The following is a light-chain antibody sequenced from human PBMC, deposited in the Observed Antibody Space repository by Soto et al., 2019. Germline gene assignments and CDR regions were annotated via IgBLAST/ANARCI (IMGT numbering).Light chain of an antibody. V-gene: IGKV1-9*01. Sequence: DIQLTQSPSFLSASVGDTVTITCRASQGISSYLAWFQQKPGKAPKLLIYAASTLQSGVPSRFSGSGSGTEFTLTISSLQPEDFATYYCQQLNGYPLTFGQGTKVEIK. CDR2: AAS. J-gene: IGKJ1*01. CDR3: QQLNGYPLT. CDR1: QGISSY.